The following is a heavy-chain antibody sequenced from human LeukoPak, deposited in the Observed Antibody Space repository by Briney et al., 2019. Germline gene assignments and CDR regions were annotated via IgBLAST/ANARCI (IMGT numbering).Heavy chain of an antibody. CDR1: GGSISSYC. D-gene: IGHD6-13*01. J-gene: IGHJ4*02. CDR2: IYSTGST. CDR3: ARQIASAGTAGFDF. Sequence: PSETLSLTCTVSGGSISSYCWSWIRQPAGKGLEWIGRIYSTGSTNYNPSLKSRVTMSVDTSKNQFSLRPRSVTAADTAVYYCARQIASAGTAGFDFWGQGALVTVSS. V-gene: IGHV4-4*07.